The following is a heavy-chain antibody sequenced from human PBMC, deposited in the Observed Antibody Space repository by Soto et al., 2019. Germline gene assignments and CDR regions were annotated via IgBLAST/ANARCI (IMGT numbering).Heavy chain of an antibody. CDR3: ARGNWNYYYGFDV. CDR2: IKPDGSEQ. Sequence: GGSLRLSCAASEFTFDKYYMTWVRQAPGNGPEWVANIKPDGSEQYYVDSVKGRFTISRDNANNSLYLQMNSLRAEDTAVYFCARGNWNYYYGFDVWGQGTTVTV. V-gene: IGHV3-7*01. CDR1: EFTFDKYY. J-gene: IGHJ6*02. D-gene: IGHD1-20*01.